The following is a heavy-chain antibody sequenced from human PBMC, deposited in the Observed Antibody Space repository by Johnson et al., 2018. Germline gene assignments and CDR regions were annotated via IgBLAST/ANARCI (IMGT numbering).Heavy chain of an antibody. CDR1: GYTFTSYD. Sequence: VQLVESGAEVKKPGASVKVSCKASGYTFTSYDINWVRQATGQGLEWMGWMNPNSGNTGYAQKFQGRVTRTRNTSIRPAYRELSSLRPEDTAVYDCATWGTTGDAFDIWGQGTMVTVSS. V-gene: IGHV1-8*01. CDR3: ATWGTTGDAFDI. D-gene: IGHD4-17*01. CDR2: MNPNSGNT. J-gene: IGHJ3*02.